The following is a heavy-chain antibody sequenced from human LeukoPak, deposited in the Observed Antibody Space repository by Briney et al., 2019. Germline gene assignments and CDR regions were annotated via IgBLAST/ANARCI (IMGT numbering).Heavy chain of an antibody. CDR2: ISWNSGSI. CDR3: ARHGSGSGSYYNSRNYYFDY. Sequence: GGSLRLSCAASGFTFDDYAMHWVRQAPGKGLEWVSGISWNSGSIGYADSVKGRFTISRDNAKNSLYLQMNSLRAEDTAVYYCARHGSGSGSYYNSRNYYFDYWGQGTLVTVSS. J-gene: IGHJ4*02. D-gene: IGHD3-10*01. CDR1: GFTFDDYA. V-gene: IGHV3-9*01.